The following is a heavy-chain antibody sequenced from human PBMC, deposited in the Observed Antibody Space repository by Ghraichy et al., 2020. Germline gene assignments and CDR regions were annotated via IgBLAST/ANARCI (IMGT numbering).Heavy chain of an antibody. Sequence: GGSLRLSCAASQFSISSYWMSWIRQAPGKGLEWVANINLDGSEKNYVDSVKGRFIISRDNAENSFYLQMNSLRAEDTAIYFCARDFDPSTIVVAAPTFANYWGQGTLVTVSS. V-gene: IGHV3-7*01. D-gene: IGHD2-15*01. CDR1: QFSISSYW. CDR3: ARDFDPSTIVVAAPTFANY. CDR2: INLDGSEK. J-gene: IGHJ4*02.